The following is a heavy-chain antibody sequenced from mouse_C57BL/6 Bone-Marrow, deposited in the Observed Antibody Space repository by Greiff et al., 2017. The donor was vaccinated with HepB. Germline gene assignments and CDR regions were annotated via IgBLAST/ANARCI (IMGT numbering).Heavy chain of an antibody. CDR3: ARRRTYYFDY. CDR1: GYTFTSYW. V-gene: IGHV1-69*01. CDR2: IDPSDSYT. Sequence: QVQLQQPGAELVMPGASVKLSCKASGYTFTSYWMHWVKQRPGQGLEWIGEIDPSDSYTNYNQKFKGKSTLTVDKSSSTAYMQLSSLTSEDSAVYYWARRRTYYFDYWGQGTTLTVSS. J-gene: IGHJ2*01.